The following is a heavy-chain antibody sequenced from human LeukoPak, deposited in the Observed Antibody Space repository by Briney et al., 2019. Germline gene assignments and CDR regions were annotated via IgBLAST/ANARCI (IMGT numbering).Heavy chain of an antibody. V-gene: IGHV4-34*01. D-gene: IGHD6-13*01. Sequence: SETLSLTCAVYGGSFSGYYWSWIRQPPGKGLEWIGEINHSGSTNYNPSLKSRVTISVDTSKNQFSLKLSPVTAADTAVYYCARGSARAAAGSYYYYGMDVWGQGTTVTVSS. CDR1: GGSFSGYY. J-gene: IGHJ6*02. CDR3: ARGSARAAAGSYYYYGMDV. CDR2: INHSGST.